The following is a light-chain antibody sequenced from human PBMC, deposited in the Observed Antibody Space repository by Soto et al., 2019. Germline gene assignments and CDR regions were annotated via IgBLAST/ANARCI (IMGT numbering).Light chain of an antibody. V-gene: IGLV1-40*01. CDR2: SSV. Sequence: QSVLTQPPSVSGAPGQGVTISCTGSSSNIGAGYDVHWYQQLPRTAPKLLIYSSVNRPSGVPDRFSASTSDTSASLAITGLRPEDEADYYCQSYNSRLNGYVFGTGTKLTVL. J-gene: IGLJ1*01. CDR3: QSYNSRLNGYV. CDR1: SSNIGAGYD.